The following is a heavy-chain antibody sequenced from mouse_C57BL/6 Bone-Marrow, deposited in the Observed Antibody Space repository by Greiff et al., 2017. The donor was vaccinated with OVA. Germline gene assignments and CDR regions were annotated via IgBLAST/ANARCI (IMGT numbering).Heavy chain of an antibody. D-gene: IGHD1-1*01. J-gene: IGHJ1*03. CDR1: GYTFTSYW. Sequence: QVQLQQPGAELVKPGASVKMSCKASGYTFTSYWITWVKQRPGQGLEWIGDIYPGSGSTNYNEKFKSKATLTVDTSSSTAYMQLSSLTSEDSAVYYCARSVTTVVATWYFDVWGTGTTVTVSS. CDR3: ARSVTTVVATWYFDV. CDR2: IYPGSGST. V-gene: IGHV1-55*01.